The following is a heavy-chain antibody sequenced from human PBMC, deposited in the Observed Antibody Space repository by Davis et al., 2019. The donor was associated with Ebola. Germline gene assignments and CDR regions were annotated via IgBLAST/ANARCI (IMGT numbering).Heavy chain of an antibody. V-gene: IGHV6-1*01. J-gene: IGHJ4*02. Sequence: HSQTLSLTCAISGDSVTGNNGAWNWIRQSPSRGLEWLGRTYYDRSKWYNDYAVSVKSRITINPDTSKNQFSLHLNSVTPGDTAVYYCARGWLRTGFDYWGQGTLVTVSS. CDR3: ARGWLRTGFDY. CDR1: GDSVTGNNGA. D-gene: IGHD3/OR15-3a*01. CDR2: TYYDRSKWYN.